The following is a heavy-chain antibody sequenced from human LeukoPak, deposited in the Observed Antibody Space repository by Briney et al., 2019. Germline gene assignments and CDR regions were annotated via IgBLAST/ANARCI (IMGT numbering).Heavy chain of an antibody. Sequence: GGALRLSCAASGITFSDYYMSWIRQAPGKGLEWGSYISSSGSTIYYADSVKGRFTISRDNAKNSLYLQMNSLRAEDTAVYYCARDPHRIAGFGGYYYGMDVWGQGTTVTVSS. D-gene: IGHD6-13*01. V-gene: IGHV3-11*04. J-gene: IGHJ6*02. CDR2: ISSSGSTI. CDR1: GITFSDYY. CDR3: ARDPHRIAGFGGYYYGMDV.